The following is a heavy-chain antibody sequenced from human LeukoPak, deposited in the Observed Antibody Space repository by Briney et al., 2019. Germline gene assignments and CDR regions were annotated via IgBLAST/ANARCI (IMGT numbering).Heavy chain of an antibody. D-gene: IGHD1-14*01. CDR2: INGGGGST. Sequence: GGTLRLSCAASGFTFSNYAMNWVRQAPGKGLEWVSSINGGGGSTYYADSVKGRFTISRDNSKNTLHLQMDSLRAEDTAVYYCAKPAKTDYADYWGQGTLVTVSS. J-gene: IGHJ4*02. CDR3: AKPAKTDYADY. CDR1: GFTFSNYA. V-gene: IGHV3-23*01.